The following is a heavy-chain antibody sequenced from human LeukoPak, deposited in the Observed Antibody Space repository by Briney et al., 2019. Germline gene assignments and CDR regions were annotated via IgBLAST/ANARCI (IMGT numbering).Heavy chain of an antibody. D-gene: IGHD3-10*01. V-gene: IGHV3-74*01. J-gene: IGHJ4*02. Sequence: GGSLRLSCAASGFTFSTYFMQWVRQVPGKGLVWVSRINSDGSGADYADSVKGRFTISRDNAKNTLYLQMNSLRAEDTAVYYCARAGGYYYGSGSYYPIDYWGQGTLVTVSS. CDR2: INSDGSGA. CDR3: ARAGGYYYGSGSYYPIDY. CDR1: GFTFSTYF.